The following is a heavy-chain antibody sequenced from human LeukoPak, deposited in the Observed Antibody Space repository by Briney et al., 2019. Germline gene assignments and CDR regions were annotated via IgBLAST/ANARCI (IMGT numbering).Heavy chain of an antibody. D-gene: IGHD3-10*01. CDR2: INHSGST. J-gene: IGHJ4*02. V-gene: IGHV4-34*01. CDR3: AISPRVGYGSGAWGY. Sequence: SETLSLTCAVYGGSFSGYYWSWIRQPPGKGLEWIGEINHSGSTNYNPSLKSRVTISVDTSKNQFSLKLSSVTAADTAVYYCAISPRVGYGSGAWGYWGQGTLVTVSS. CDR1: GGSFSGYY.